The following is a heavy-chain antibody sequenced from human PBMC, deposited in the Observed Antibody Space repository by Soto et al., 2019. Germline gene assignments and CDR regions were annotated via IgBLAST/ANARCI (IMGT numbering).Heavy chain of an antibody. J-gene: IGHJ6*03. D-gene: IGHD6-13*01. CDR3: ARVDSSSWIHYYYYYMDV. CDR2: ISSSGSTI. V-gene: IGHV3-11*01. CDR1: GFTFSDYY. Sequence: GGSLRLSCAASGFTFSDYYMSWIRQAPGKGLEWVSYISSSGSTIYYADSVKGRFTISRDNAKNSLYLQMNSLRAEDTAVYYCARVDSSSWIHYYYYYMDVWGKGTTVTVSS.